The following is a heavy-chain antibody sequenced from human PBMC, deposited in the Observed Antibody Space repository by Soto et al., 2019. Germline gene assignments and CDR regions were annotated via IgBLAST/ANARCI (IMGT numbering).Heavy chain of an antibody. CDR3: ATMGTPATGLYYFDY. CDR1: GLTFSSYA. CDR2: ISSSGSTR. V-gene: IGHV3-48*04. J-gene: IGHJ4*02. D-gene: IGHD5-18*01. Sequence: VGSLRLSCAASGLTFSSYAMRWVRQATGKGMEWISYISSSGSTRNYADSVKGRFTISRDNAKNSLYLQMNSLRAEDTAVYYCATMGTPATGLYYFDYWGQGTLVTVSS.